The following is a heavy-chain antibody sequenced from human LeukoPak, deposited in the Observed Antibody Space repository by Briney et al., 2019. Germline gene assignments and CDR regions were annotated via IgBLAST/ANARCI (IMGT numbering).Heavy chain of an antibody. Sequence: PGGSLRLSCAASGFTFNNYAMSWVRQAPGKGLEWVSAISGSGGSTYYADSVKGRFTISRDNSKNTLYLQMNSPRAEDTAVYYCAKAFRPMIVVIPSDYWGQGTLVTVSS. J-gene: IGHJ4*02. CDR2: ISGSGGST. D-gene: IGHD3-22*01. CDR1: GFTFNNYA. V-gene: IGHV3-23*01. CDR3: AKAFRPMIVVIPSDY.